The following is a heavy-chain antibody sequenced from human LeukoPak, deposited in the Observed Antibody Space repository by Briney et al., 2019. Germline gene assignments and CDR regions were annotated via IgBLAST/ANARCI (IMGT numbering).Heavy chain of an antibody. CDR3: ARDISYGDYDSKVDY. CDR2: IYYSGST. CDR1: GGSISSSSYY. Sequence: SETLSLTCTVSGGSISSSSYYWGWIRQPPGKGLEWIGSIYYSGSTNYNPSLKSRVTISVDTSKNQCSLKLSSVTAADTAVYYCARDISYGDYDSKVDYWGQGTLVTVSS. V-gene: IGHV4-39*07. J-gene: IGHJ4*02. D-gene: IGHD4-17*01.